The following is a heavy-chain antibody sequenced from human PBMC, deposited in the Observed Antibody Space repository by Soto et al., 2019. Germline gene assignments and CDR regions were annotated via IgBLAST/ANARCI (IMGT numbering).Heavy chain of an antibody. D-gene: IGHD4-17*01. V-gene: IGHV1-18*01. CDR2: IAAYNGYT. CDR1: GYKFTSYG. Sequence: QVQLVQSGGEVKKPGASVKVSCKASGYKFTSYGINWVRQAPGQGLEWIGYIAAYNGYTRYADNFQGRVPLAIDPYTITAATELRSLRSDDTAIYYGARWTTGTTDPLDTWGQGTMVTVSA. CDR3: ARWTTGTTDPLDT. J-gene: IGHJ3*02.